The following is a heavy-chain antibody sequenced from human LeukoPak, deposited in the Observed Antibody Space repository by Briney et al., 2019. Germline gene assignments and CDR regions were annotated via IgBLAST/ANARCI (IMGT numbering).Heavy chain of an antibody. V-gene: IGHV1-46*01. CDR3: ARDKIPYYDFWSGYSPKEGAFDI. CDR2: INPSGGST. D-gene: IGHD3-3*01. J-gene: IGHJ3*02. Sequence: ASVKVSCKASGYTFTSYYMHWVRQAPGQGLEWMGIINPSGGSTSYAQKFQGRVTMTRDTSMSTVYMELSSLRSEDTAVYYCARDKIPYYDFWSGYSPKEGAFDIWGQGTMVTVSS. CDR1: GYTFTSYY.